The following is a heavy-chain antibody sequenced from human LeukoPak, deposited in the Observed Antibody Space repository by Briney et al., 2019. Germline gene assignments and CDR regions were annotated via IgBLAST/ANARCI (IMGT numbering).Heavy chain of an antibody. V-gene: IGHV3-23*01. CDR3: AKFRLIRDYYDSSDPYYFDY. J-gene: IGHJ4*02. D-gene: IGHD3-22*01. Sequence: GGSLRLSCAASGFTFSSYAMSWVRQAPGKGLEWVSAISGSGGSTYYADSVKGRFTISRDNSKNTLYLQMNSLRAEDTAVYYCAKFRLIRDYYDSSDPYYFDYWGQGTLVTVSS. CDR2: ISGSGGST. CDR1: GFTFSSYA.